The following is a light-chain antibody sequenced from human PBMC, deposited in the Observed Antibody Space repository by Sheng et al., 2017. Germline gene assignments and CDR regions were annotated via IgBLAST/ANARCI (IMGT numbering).Light chain of an antibody. V-gene: IGKV3-20*01. J-gene: IGKJ3*01. CDR2: EAS. Sequence: EVVLTQSPGTLSLSPGERATLSCRASQTVSSDSLAWYQQKLGQAPRLLIYEASSRATDIPDRFSGSGSGTDFTLTISRLEPDDFAIYYCQHYRSSRGFTFGPGTTVDIK. CDR3: QHYRSSRGFT. CDR1: QTVSSDS.